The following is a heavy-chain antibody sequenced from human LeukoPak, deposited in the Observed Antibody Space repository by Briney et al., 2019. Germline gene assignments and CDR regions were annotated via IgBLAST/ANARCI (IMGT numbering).Heavy chain of an antibody. CDR2: INPSGGST. D-gene: IGHD3-22*01. CDR3: ARDPHDSSGYRYPGDY. J-gene: IGHJ4*02. CDR1: GYTFTSYY. V-gene: IGHV1-46*01. Sequence: ASVKVSCKASGYTFTSYYMHWVRQAPGQGLEWMGIINPSGGSTSYAQKFQGRVTMTRDTSTSTVYMELSSLRSEDTAVYYCARDPHDSSGYRYPGDYWGQGTLVTVSS.